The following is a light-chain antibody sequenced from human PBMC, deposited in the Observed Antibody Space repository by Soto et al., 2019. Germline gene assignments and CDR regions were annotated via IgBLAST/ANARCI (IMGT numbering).Light chain of an antibody. CDR3: SSYTSSYTYV. CDR2: DVS. J-gene: IGLJ1*01. CDR1: SSDVGGYNF. Sequence: QSVLTQPASVSGSPGQSVTISCAGTSSDVGGYNFVSWYQQHPGKAPQLMIYDVSSRPSGVSNRFSGSKSGNTAFLTISGLQAEDEADYYCSSYTSSYTYVFGTGTKLTVL. V-gene: IGLV2-14*03.